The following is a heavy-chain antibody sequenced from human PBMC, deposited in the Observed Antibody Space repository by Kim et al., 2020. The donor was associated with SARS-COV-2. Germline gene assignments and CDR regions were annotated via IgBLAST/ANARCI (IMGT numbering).Heavy chain of an antibody. V-gene: IGHV3-7*01. J-gene: IGHJ3*02. Sequence: GGSLRLSCAASGFTFSSYWMSWVRQAPGKGLEWVANIKQDGSEKYYVDSVKGRFTISRDNAKNSLYLQMNSLRAEDTAVYYCAREGGVGGLLWFGELPFDIWGQGTMVTVSS. CDR2: IKQDGSEK. CDR3: AREGGVGGLLWFGELPFDI. D-gene: IGHD3-10*01. CDR1: GFTFSSYW.